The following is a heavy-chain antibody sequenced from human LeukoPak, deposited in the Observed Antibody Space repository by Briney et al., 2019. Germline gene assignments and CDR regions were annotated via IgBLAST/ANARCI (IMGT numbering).Heavy chain of an antibody. D-gene: IGHD3-3*01. CDR2: INSDGSST. CDR3: ARAVRAHPPADF. Sequence: GGSLRLSCAASGFSFSSYWMRWVRQAPGKGLVWVSRINSDGSSTTYADSVKGRSSISRDNAKNTLYLHLNSLRAEDTGVYYCARAVRAHPPADFWGQGTLVTVSS. CDR1: GFSFSSYW. J-gene: IGHJ4*02. V-gene: IGHV3-74*01.